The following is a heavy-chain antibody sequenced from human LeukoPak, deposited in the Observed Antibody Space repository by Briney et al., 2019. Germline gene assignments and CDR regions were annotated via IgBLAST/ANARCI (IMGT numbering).Heavy chain of an antibody. CDR3: GREQRYPHAFDI. CDR2: MYHTGST. Sequence: ASETLSLTCTVSGYSMSSGYYWGWIRQPPERGLEWIRSMYHTGSTYYNPSLKSRVTIPVDTSKNQFYLKLSSVTAADTAVYYCGREQRYPHAFDIWGQGTMVTVSS. V-gene: IGHV4-38-2*02. CDR1: GYSMSSGYY. D-gene: IGHD1-14*01. J-gene: IGHJ3*02.